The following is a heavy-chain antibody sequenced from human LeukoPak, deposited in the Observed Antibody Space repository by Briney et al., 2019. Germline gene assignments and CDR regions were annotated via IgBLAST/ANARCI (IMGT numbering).Heavy chain of an antibody. V-gene: IGHV4-59*08. J-gene: IGHJ4*02. CDR1: GFTVSSNY. CDR3: ARHYYGDYPNLYYFDY. D-gene: IGHD4-17*01. CDR2: IYYSGST. Sequence: PGGSLRLSCAASGFTVSSNYMSWVRQAPGKGLEWIGYIYYSGSTNYNPSLKSRVTISVDTSKNQFSLKLSSVTAADTAVYYCARHYYGDYPNLYYFDYWGQGTLVTVSS.